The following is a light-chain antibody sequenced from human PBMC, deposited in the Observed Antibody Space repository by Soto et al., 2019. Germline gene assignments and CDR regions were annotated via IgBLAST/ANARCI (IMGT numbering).Light chain of an antibody. Sequence: IVLTQSPGTLSLSPGERATLSCMASQSVSGDLAWYQQKPGQAPRLLIYGASSRATGIPDRFSGSGSGTDFTLTISRLEPEDFAVYYCQQYGSSPPTFGQGTKVDIK. J-gene: IGKJ1*01. CDR3: QQYGSSPPT. CDR2: GAS. CDR1: QSVSGD. V-gene: IGKV3-20*01.